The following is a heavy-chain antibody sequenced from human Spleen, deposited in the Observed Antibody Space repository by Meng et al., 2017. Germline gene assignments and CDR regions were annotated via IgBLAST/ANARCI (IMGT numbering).Heavy chain of an antibody. Sequence: VKLQKWGDRLLEPSETQALPCVGSGGPSSDYYWSWLRQPPGKGLEWIGEINHSGSTKYTPSPESRATISVDTSQTTLSLKLRSVTAADSAVYYCARGTTTMAHDFDYWGQGTLVTVSS. CDR1: GGPSSDYY. D-gene: IGHD4-11*01. V-gene: IGHV4-34*01. J-gene: IGHJ4*02. CDR2: INHSGST. CDR3: ARGTTTMAHDFDY.